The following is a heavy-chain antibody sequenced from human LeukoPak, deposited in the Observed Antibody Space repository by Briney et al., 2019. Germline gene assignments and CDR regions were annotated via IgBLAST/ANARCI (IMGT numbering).Heavy chain of an antibody. CDR3: AREHYDILTGYYRYYFDY. Sequence: PSETLSLTCAVYGGSFSGYYWSWIRQPPGKGLEWLGEINHSGSTNYNPSLKSRVTMSVDTSKNQFSLKLSSVTAADTAVYYCAREHYDILTGYYRYYFDYWGQGTLVTVSS. CDR2: INHSGST. V-gene: IGHV4-34*01. D-gene: IGHD3-9*01. J-gene: IGHJ4*02. CDR1: GGSFSGYY.